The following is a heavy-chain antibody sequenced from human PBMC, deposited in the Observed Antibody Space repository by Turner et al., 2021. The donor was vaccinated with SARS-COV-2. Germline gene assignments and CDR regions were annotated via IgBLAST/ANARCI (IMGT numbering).Heavy chain of an antibody. J-gene: IGHJ4*02. CDR2: IYYSGST. V-gene: IGHV4-59*01. CDR3: ASYYYDSSGYHYAFDY. Sequence: QVHLQESGPGLVKPSETLSLTCTVSGGSISSYYWSWIRPPPGKGLEWIGYIYYSGSTNNNPSLKSRVTISVDTSKTQFSLKLSSVTAADTAVYYCASYYYDSSGYHYAFDYWGQGTLVTVSS. D-gene: IGHD3-22*01. CDR1: GGSISSYY.